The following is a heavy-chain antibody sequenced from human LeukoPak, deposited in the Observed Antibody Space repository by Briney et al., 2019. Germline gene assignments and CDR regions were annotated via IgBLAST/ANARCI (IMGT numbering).Heavy chain of an antibody. Sequence: GGSLRLSCAASGFTFSSYAMSWVRPAPGKGLEWVSPISGSGSSTYYADSVKGRFTISRDNSKNTLYLQMNSLRAEDTAVYYCAKGVAVASPYYFDYWGQGTLVTVSS. V-gene: IGHV3-23*01. CDR2: ISGSGSST. J-gene: IGHJ4*02. CDR1: GFTFSSYA. D-gene: IGHD6-19*01. CDR3: AKGVAVASPYYFDY.